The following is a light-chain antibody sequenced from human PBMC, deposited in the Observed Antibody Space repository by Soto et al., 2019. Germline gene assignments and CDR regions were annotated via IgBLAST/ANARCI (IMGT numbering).Light chain of an antibody. CDR2: QTS. J-gene: IGKJ1*01. V-gene: IGKV3-11*01. CDR3: HQRQSWPRT. CDR1: QYISTR. Sequence: TQSPATLSSFQGDRVTLSCRASQYISTRLAWYQHRPGQAPRLLIYQTSIRAAGIPARFSASGSGTDFTLTISDVQPEDFALYYCHQRQSWPRTFGQGTKVDIK.